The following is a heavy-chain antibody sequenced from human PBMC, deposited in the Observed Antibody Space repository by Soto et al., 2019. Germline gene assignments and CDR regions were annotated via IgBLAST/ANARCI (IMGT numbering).Heavy chain of an antibody. CDR1: GYTLTELS. J-gene: IGHJ4*02. Sequence: ASVKVSCKVSGYTLTELSMHWVRQAPGKGLEWMGGFDPEDGETIYAQKFQGRVTMTEDTSTDTAYMELSSLRSEDTALYYCATEFTIFGVVNPFDYWGQGTLVTVSS. CDR2: FDPEDGET. CDR3: ATEFTIFGVVNPFDY. D-gene: IGHD3-3*01. V-gene: IGHV1-24*01.